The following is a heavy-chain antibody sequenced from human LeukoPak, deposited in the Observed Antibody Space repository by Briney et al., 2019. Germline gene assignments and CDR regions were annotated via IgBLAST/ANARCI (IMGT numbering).Heavy chain of an antibody. CDR2: IIPIFGTA. J-gene: IGHJ4*02. Sequence: ASVKVSCKASGGTFSSYAISWVRHAPGQGLEWMGGIIPIFGTANYAQKFQGRVTITADESTSTAYMELSSLRSEDTAVYYCAHFANYGSGSYPGYWGQGTLVTVSS. CDR1: GGTFSSYA. D-gene: IGHD3-10*01. CDR3: AHFANYGSGSYPGY. V-gene: IGHV1-69*13.